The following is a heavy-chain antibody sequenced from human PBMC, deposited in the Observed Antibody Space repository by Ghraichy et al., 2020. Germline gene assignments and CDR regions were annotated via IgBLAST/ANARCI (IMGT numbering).Heavy chain of an antibody. CDR2: ITSSSRTI. Sequence: GGSLRLSCVASGFTLSGYSMNWVRQSPGKGLEWVAYITSSSRTISSADSVKGRFAFSSDNAQNSVLLQMNNRIEEATAGDYCARGSTVVRFFYYNGMAVWSHGATVTGSS. CDR3: ARGSTVVRFFYYNGMAV. CDR1: GFTLSGYS. D-gene: IGHD4-23*01. V-gene: IGHV3-48*02. J-gene: IGHJ6*02.